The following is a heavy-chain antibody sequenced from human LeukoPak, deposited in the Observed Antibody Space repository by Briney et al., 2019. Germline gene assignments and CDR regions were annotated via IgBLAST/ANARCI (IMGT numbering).Heavy chain of an antibody. V-gene: IGHV3-30*18. CDR2: ISYDGSNK. Sequence: GGSLRLSRAASGFTFSGYGMHWVRQAPGKGLEWVALISYDGSNKYYADSVKGRFTISRDNSKNTLYLQMNSLRAEDTAVYYCAKVVWSGYYFGMDVWGQGTTVTVSS. J-gene: IGHJ6*02. CDR3: AKVVWSGYYFGMDV. CDR1: GFTFSGYG. D-gene: IGHD3-3*01.